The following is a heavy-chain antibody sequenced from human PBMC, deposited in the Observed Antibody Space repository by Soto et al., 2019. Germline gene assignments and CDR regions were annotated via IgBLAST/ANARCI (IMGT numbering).Heavy chain of an antibody. J-gene: IGHJ4*02. CDR1: GFTFSNYA. CDR2: ISDSGVNT. V-gene: IGHV3-23*01. CDR3: ARAIGADFFDY. D-gene: IGHD6-25*01. Sequence: PGGSLRLSCTASGFTFSNYAMSWVRQAPGMGLEWVSTISDSGVNTFFGDSMKDRFTISRDNSKSTVYLQLNTVRAEDTAIYYCARAIGADFFDYWGQGTLVTGSS.